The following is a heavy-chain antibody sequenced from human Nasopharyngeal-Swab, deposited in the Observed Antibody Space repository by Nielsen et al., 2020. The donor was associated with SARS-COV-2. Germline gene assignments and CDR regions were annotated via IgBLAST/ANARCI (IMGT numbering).Heavy chain of an antibody. CDR3: ASPPYCSGGSCHEPFDY. D-gene: IGHD2-15*01. Sequence: GSLRLSCTVSGGSISSSSYYWGWIRQPPGKGLEWIGSIYYSGSTYYNPSLKSRVTISVDTSKNQFSLKLSSVTAADTAVYYCASPPYCSGGSCHEPFDYWGQGTLVTVSS. CDR2: IYYSGST. V-gene: IGHV4-39*01. J-gene: IGHJ4*02. CDR1: GGSISSSSYY.